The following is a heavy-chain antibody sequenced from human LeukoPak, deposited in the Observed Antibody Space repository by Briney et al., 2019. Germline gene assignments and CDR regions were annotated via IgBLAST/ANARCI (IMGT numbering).Heavy chain of an antibody. D-gene: IGHD7-27*01. J-gene: IGHJ4*02. CDR3: AKDLNWGGR. CDR1: GFTFSSYS. V-gene: IGHV3-21*04. Sequence: GGSLRLSCAASGFTFSSYSMNWVRQPPGKGLEWVSSISSSSSYIYYADSVKGRFTISRDNSKNTLYLQINSLRAEDTAVYYCAKDLNWGGRWGQGTLVTASS. CDR2: ISSSSSYI.